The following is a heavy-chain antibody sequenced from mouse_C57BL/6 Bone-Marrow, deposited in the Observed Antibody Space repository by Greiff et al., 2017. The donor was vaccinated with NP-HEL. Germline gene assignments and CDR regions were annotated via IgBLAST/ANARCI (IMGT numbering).Heavy chain of an antibody. CDR3: ARLTGPHYYAMDY. CDR1: GYTFTDYY. Sequence: EVQLQQSGPELVKPGASVKISCKASGYTFTDYYMNWVKQSHGKSLEWIGDINPNNGGTSYNQKFKGKATLTVDKSSSTAYMELRSLTSEDSAVYYCARLTGPHYYAMDYWGQGTSVTVSS. D-gene: IGHD4-1*01. V-gene: IGHV1-26*01. CDR2: INPNNGGT. J-gene: IGHJ4*01.